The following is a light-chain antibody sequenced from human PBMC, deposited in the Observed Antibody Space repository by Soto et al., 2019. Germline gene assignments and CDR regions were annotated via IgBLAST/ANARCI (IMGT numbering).Light chain of an antibody. CDR2: EVT. V-gene: IGLV2-23*02. J-gene: IGLJ1*01. CDR1: SSDVGNYVL. Sequence: QSVLTQPASVSGSPGQSITISCTGTSSDVGNYVLVSWYQQHPGTAPKLMIFEVTKRPSGVSDRFSGSKSGNSASLTISGLQADDEADYYCSSYAGGSFYVFGTGTKATVL. CDR3: SSYAGGSFYV.